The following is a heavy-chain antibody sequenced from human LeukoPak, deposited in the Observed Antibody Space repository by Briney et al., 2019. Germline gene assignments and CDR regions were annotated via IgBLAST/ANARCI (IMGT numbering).Heavy chain of an antibody. CDR1: GFTFSSYE. J-gene: IGHJ4*02. D-gene: IGHD6-19*01. Sequence: PGGSLRLFCAVSGFTFSSYEMNWVRQAPGKGLEWVSHISSSGSTIYYADSVKGRFTISRDNAKNSLYLQMNSLRAEDTAVYYCARSRHGGWDSFDYWGQGTLVTVSS. V-gene: IGHV3-48*03. CDR3: ARSRHGGWDSFDY. CDR2: ISSSGSTI.